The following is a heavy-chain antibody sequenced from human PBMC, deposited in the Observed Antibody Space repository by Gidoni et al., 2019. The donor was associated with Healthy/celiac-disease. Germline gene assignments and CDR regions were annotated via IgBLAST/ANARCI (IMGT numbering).Heavy chain of an antibody. CDR1: GFTFSTYS. CDR2: ISSSSSTI. CDR3: ARVYCSGGSCYSLDY. Sequence: EVQLVESGGGLVQPGGSLRLSCAASGFTFSTYSMNWVRQAPGKGLEWVSYISSSSSTIYYADSVKGRFTISRDNAKNSLYLQMNSLRAEDTAVYYCARVYCSGGSCYSLDYWGQGTLVTVSS. V-gene: IGHV3-48*04. D-gene: IGHD2-15*01. J-gene: IGHJ4*02.